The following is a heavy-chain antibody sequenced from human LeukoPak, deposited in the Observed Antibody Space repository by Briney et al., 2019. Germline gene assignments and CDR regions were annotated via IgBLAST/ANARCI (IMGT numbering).Heavy chain of an antibody. Sequence: PGGSLRLSCAASGFTFSSYSMNWVRQAPGKGLEWVSSISSSSSYIYYADSVKGRFTISRDNAKNSLYLQMNSLRAEDTAVYYCARGGVVTVATDYWDQGTLVTVSS. J-gene: IGHJ4*02. CDR1: GFTFSSYS. CDR3: ARGGVVTVATDY. D-gene: IGHD3-3*01. V-gene: IGHV3-21*01. CDR2: ISSSSSYI.